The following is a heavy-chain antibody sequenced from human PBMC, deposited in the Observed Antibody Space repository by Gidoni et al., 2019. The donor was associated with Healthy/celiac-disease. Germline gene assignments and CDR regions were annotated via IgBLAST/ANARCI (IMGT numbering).Heavy chain of an antibody. CDR3: ARLNRNSWSSLYYYGMDV. CDR1: GGSISSYY. CDR2: IYYSGST. V-gene: IGHV4-59*08. Sequence: QVQLQESGPGLVKPSETLSLTCTVSGGSISSYYWGWIRQPPGKGLERIGYIYYSGSTNYNPSLKSRVTISVDTSKNQFSLKLSSVTAADTAVYYCARLNRNSWSSLYYYGMDVWGQGTTVTVSS. J-gene: IGHJ6*02. D-gene: IGHD6-13*01.